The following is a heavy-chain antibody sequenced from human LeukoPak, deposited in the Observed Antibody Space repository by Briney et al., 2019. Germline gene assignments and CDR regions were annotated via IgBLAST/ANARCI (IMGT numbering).Heavy chain of an antibody. CDR2: IYHSGST. J-gene: IGHJ4*02. D-gene: IGHD3-9*01. CDR3: ARGGYYDILTGFYPDALDC. V-gene: IGHV4-30-2*01. Sequence: SETLSLTYAVSGGSISSGGYSWSWIRQPPGKGLEWIGYIYHSGSTYYNPSLKSRVTISVDRSKNQFSLKLSSVTAADTAVYYCARGGYYDILTGFYPDALDCWGQGTLVTVSS. CDR1: GGSISSGGYS.